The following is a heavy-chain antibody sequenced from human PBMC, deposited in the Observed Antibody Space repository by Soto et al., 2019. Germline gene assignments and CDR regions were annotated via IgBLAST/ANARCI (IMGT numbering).Heavy chain of an antibody. D-gene: IGHD3-10*01. Sequence: SETLSLTCAVSGGSFSSYHWTWIRQPPGKGLEWIGEMNPSGTTKYNPSLKSRVAISVDTSKSQFSLRLSSVTAADTAVYFCVRTYYYGSGSHVYFAYWGQGTLVTVSS. J-gene: IGHJ4*02. V-gene: IGHV4-34*01. CDR2: MNPSGTT. CDR1: GGSFSSYH. CDR3: VRTYYYGSGSHVYFAY.